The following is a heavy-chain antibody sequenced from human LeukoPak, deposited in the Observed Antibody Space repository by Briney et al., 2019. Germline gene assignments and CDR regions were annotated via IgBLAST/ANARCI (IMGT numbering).Heavy chain of an antibody. V-gene: IGHV4-61*01. J-gene: IGHJ3*02. CDR1: GGSISSSSYY. Sequence: PSETLSLTCTVSGGSISSSSYYWGWIRQPPGKGLEWIGYIYYSGSTNYNPSLKSRVTISVDTSKNQFSLKLSSVTAADTAVYYCARDQGGDAFDIWGQGTMVTVSS. CDR2: IYYSGST. CDR3: ARDQGGDAFDI.